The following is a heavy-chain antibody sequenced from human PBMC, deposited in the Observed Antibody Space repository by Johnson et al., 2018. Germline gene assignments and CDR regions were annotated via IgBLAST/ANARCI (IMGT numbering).Heavy chain of an antibody. D-gene: IGHD3-22*01. CDR3: ARVTTDFYDSSGYGLQH. J-gene: IGHJ1*01. CDR2: MSYAGSEQ. Sequence: QVQLGQSGGGVVQPGRSLRLSCAASGFTFSTYGMHWVRQAPGQGLEGVAVMSYAGSEQYYADSVNGRVTISRDKSKNTLYLQLNSLRAEDTAVYYCARVTTDFYDSSGYGLQHWGQGTLVTVSS. CDR1: GFTFSTYG. V-gene: IGHV3-30*03.